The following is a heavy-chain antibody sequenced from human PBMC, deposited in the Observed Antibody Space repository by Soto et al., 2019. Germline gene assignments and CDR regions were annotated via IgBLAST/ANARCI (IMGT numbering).Heavy chain of an antibody. CDR3: ARSIDNWNDLPFDY. CDR2: ISYDGSNK. Sequence: GGSLRLSCAASGFTFSSYAMHWVRQAPGKGLEWVAVISYDGSNKYYADSVKGRFTISRDNSKNTLYLQMNSLRAEDTAVYYCARSIDNWNDLPFDYWGQGTLVTVSS. V-gene: IGHV3-30-3*01. D-gene: IGHD1-20*01. CDR1: GFTFSSYA. J-gene: IGHJ4*02.